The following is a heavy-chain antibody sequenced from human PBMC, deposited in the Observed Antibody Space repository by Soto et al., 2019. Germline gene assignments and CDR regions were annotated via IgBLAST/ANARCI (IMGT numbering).Heavy chain of an antibody. CDR1: GGSISRGDYY. D-gene: IGHD3-22*01. CDR2: ISNTGST. V-gene: IGHV4-30-4*01. J-gene: IGHJ4*02. Sequence: TSETLSLTCTVSGGSISRGDYYWSWIRQPPGKGLEWSGYISNTGSTYYNPSLKSRVTISVDTSKNQFSLKLSSVTAADTAVYFFARGVYDSSGYLLDYWGQGTLVTVSS. CDR3: ARGVYDSSGYLLDY.